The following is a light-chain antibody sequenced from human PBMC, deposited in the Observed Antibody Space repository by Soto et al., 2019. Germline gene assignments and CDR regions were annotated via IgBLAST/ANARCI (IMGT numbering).Light chain of an antibody. J-gene: IGLJ1*01. CDR3: AAWDDSLNGYV. V-gene: IGLV2-14*01. CDR2: EVS. CDR1: SSDVGGYNY. Sequence: QSALTQPASVSGSPGQSITISCTGTSSDVGGYNYVSWYQQHPGKAPKLIIYEVSNRPSGVSNRFSGSKSGTSASLAISGLQSEDEADYYCAAWDDSLNGYVFGTGTKLTVL.